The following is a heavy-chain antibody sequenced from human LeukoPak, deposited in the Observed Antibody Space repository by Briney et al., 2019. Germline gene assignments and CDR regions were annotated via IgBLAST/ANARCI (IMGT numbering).Heavy chain of an antibody. CDR1: GYTFTNYY. Sequence: ASVKVSCKASGYTFTNYYIHWMRQAPGQGLEWVGIINLNAVTTRYAQKFQGRITVTRDTSTSTVYMELSSLRSEDTAVCFCAREGAAEAKNFDYWGQGTLVIVSS. J-gene: IGHJ4*02. CDR2: INLNAVTT. CDR3: AREGAAEAKNFDY. V-gene: IGHV1-46*01. D-gene: IGHD6-25*01.